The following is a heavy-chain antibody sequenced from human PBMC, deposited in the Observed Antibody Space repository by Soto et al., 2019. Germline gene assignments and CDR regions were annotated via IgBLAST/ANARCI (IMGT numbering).Heavy chain of an antibody. CDR2: ISGSGGST. J-gene: IGHJ6*03. D-gene: IGHD4-17*01. V-gene: IGHV3-23*01. CDR1: GFTFSSYA. CDR3: AKPRDYGDTNYYYYYYMDV. Sequence: GGSLRLSCAASGFTFSSYAMSWVRQAPGKGLEWVSAISGSGGSTYYADSVKGRFTISRDNSKNTLYLQMNSLRAEDTAVYYCAKPRDYGDTNYYYYYYMDVWGKGTTVTVS.